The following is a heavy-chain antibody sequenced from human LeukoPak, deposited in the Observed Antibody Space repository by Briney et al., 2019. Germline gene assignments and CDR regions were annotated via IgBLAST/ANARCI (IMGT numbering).Heavy chain of an antibody. J-gene: IGHJ6*02. CDR2: ISGGGDNT. Sequence: PGGSLRLSCAASGFIFSSYAMSWVRQAPGKGLEWVSAISGGGDNTYYAASVKGRFTTTRDNSKNTLYLQMNSLRAEDTALYYCATPRSSYYYYGMDVWDQGTTVIVSS. CDR1: GFIFSSYA. V-gene: IGHV3-23*01. CDR3: ATPRSSYYYYGMDV.